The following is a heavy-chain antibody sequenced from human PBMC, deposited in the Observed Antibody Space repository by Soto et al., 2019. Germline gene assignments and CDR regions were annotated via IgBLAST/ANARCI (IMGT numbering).Heavy chain of an antibody. CDR3: ASTNIVVVVAATNNFDY. CDR2: IYWNDDK. V-gene: IGHV2-5*01. D-gene: IGHD2-15*01. J-gene: IGHJ4*02. CDR1: GFSLSTSGVG. Sequence: QITLKESGPTLVKPTQTLTLTCTFSGFSLSTSGVGVGWIRQPPGKAMEWLALIYWNDDKRYSPSLKSRLTITKDTSKKQVVLTMTNMDPVDTATYYCASTNIVVVVAATNNFDYWGQGTLVTVSS.